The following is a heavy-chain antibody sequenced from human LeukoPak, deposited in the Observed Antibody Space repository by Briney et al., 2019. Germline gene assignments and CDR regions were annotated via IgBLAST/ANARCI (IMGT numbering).Heavy chain of an antibody. Sequence: SVKVSCKASGGTFISYAISWVRQAPGQGLEWMGGIIPIFGTANYAQKFQGRVTTTADESTSIAYMELSSLRSEDTAVYYCASLGGNQWLVLGYYYGMDVWGQGTTVTVSS. CDR1: GGTFISYA. CDR2: IIPIFGTA. D-gene: IGHD6-19*01. J-gene: IGHJ6*02. CDR3: ASLGGNQWLVLGYYYGMDV. V-gene: IGHV1-69*13.